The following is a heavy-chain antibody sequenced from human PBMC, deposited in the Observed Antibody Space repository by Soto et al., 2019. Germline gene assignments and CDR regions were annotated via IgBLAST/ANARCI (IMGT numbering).Heavy chain of an antibody. J-gene: IGHJ4*02. CDR3: ARGDGTGLYNSGSSPRY. CDR1: GFTFSYYS. D-gene: IGHD6-19*01. CDR2: ISGSSTYI. Sequence: EVQLVESGGGLVKPGESLRVSCAASGFTFSYYSLHWVRQAPGKGLEWVSSISGSSTYIYYADRVKGRFTISGDNAKNSLYLRMDSLRAEDTAVYYCARGDGTGLYNSGSSPRYWGQGTLVTVSS. V-gene: IGHV3-21*04.